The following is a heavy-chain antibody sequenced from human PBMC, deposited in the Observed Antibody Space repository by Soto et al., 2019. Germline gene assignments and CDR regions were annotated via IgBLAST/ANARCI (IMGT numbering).Heavy chain of an antibody. CDR2: IWYDGSNK. Sequence: PGGSLRLSCAASGFTFSSYGMHWVRQAPGKGLEWVAVIWYDGSNKYYADSVKGRFTISRDNSKNTLYLQMNSLRAEDTAVYYCARGGNYYDSSGYYERYYYGMDAWGQGTTVTVSS. J-gene: IGHJ6*02. V-gene: IGHV3-33*01. CDR3: ARGGNYYDSSGYYERYYYGMDA. D-gene: IGHD3-22*01. CDR1: GFTFSSYG.